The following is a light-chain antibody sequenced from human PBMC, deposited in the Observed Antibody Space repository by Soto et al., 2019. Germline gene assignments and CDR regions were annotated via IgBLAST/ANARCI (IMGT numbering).Light chain of an antibody. CDR3: CSYAGSPFV. CDR2: DVT. CDR1: SSDIGAYTL. V-gene: IGLV2-23*02. Sequence: QSVLAQPASMSGSPGQSITISCTGTSSDIGAYTLVSWYQQHPGKAPKIIIYDVTQRPSGISNRFSGSKSGNTASLTISGLQAEDEADYYCCSYAGSPFVFGTGTKVTVL. J-gene: IGLJ1*01.